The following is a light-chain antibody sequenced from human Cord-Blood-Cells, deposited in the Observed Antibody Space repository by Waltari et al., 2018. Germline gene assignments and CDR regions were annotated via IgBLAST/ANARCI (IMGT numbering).Light chain of an antibody. CDR3: CSYAGSSRV. J-gene: IGLJ2*01. CDR1: SSDVGSYNL. CDR2: EGS. Sequence: QSAPTQPDSVSGSPGQSITISCTGTSSDVGSYNLFSWYQQHPGKAPKLMIYEGSKRPSGVSNRFSGSKSGNTASLTISGLQAEDEADYYCCSYAGSSRVFGGGTKLTVL. V-gene: IGLV2-23*01.